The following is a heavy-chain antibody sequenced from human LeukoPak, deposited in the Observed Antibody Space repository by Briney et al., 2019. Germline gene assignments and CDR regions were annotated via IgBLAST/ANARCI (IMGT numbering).Heavy chain of an antibody. CDR3: ARTTEGGYTYGYFYYYYMDV. CDR1: GGSISSYY. D-gene: IGHD5-18*01. CDR2: IYYSGST. Sequence: SETLSLTCTVSGGSISSYYWSWIRQPPGKGLEWIGYIYYSGSTNYNPSLKSRVTISVDTSKNQFFLKLTSVTAADTAVYYCARTTEGGYTYGYFYYYYMDVWGKGTTVTISS. V-gene: IGHV4-59*01. J-gene: IGHJ6*03.